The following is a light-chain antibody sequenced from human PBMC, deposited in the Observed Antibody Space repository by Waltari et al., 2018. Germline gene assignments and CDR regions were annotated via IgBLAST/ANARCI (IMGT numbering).Light chain of an antibody. CDR2: KGS. J-gene: IGLJ3*02. CDR3: SLYMGSGIWV. CDR1: PGSVSTTSY. Sequence: QTVVTTETSLSVSPGGPVTPSCALTPGSVSTTSYATWYQQTPGQPPRTLVYKGSSRSSGVPDRFSGSVLGNTAALTITGAQADDESNYYCSLYMGSGIWVFGGGTKLTVL. V-gene: IGLV8-61*01.